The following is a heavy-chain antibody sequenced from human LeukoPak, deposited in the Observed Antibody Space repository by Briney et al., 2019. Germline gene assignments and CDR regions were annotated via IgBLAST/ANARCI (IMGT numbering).Heavy chain of an antibody. J-gene: IGHJ6*04. Sequence: SETLSLTCTVSGGSVSSSSYYWSWIRQPPGKGLEWIAYIYHSGSTKYNPSLKSRVPISLDTSKNQLSLKLSSVTAADTAVYYCARDGAGSLHYYYGMDVWGKGTTVAVSS. CDR3: ARDGAGSLHYYYGMDV. V-gene: IGHV4-61*01. CDR2: IYHSGST. CDR1: GGSVSSSSYY. D-gene: IGHD3-10*01.